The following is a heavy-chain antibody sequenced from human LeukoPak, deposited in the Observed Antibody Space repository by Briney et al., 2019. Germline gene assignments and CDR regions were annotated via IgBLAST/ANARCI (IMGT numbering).Heavy chain of an antibody. D-gene: IGHD3-10*01. CDR3: TRWSLLWFGELFDH. CDR1: GFTFGDYA. CDR2: IRSKAYGGTT. J-gene: IGHJ5*02. Sequence: GGSLRLSCTASGFTFGDYAMSWVRQAPGKGLEWVGFIRSKAYGGTTEYAASVKGRFTISRDDSKSIAYLQMNSLKTEDTAVYYCTRWSLLWFGELFDHWGQGTLVTVSS. V-gene: IGHV3-49*04.